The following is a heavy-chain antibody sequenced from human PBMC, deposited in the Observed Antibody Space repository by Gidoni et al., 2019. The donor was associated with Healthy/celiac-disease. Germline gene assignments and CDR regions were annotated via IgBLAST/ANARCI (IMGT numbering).Heavy chain of an antibody. V-gene: IGHV1-18*04. CDR2: ISAYNGNT. CDR3: ARSAYCGGDCYPTDYYYYYGMDV. Sequence: QVQLVQSGAEVTKPGASVKVSCKASGYTFTSYGISWVRQAPGQGLEWMGWISAYNGNTNYAQKLQGRVTMTTDTSTSTAYMELRSLRSDDTAVYYCARSAYCGGDCYPTDYYYYYGMDVWGQGTTVTVSS. D-gene: IGHD2-21*02. J-gene: IGHJ6*02. CDR1: GYTFTSYG.